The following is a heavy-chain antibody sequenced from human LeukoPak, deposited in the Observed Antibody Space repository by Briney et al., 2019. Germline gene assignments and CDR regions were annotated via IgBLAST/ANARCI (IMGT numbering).Heavy chain of an antibody. CDR1: GFSFSSYA. CDR3: ARDPLIRTTRVDYFDY. D-gene: IGHD1-14*01. Sequence: GGSLRLSCAASGFSFSSYAMSWVRQAPGKGLEWVSSISGSGGSIYYADSVKGRFTISRDNSKNTMYLQMHSLRAEDTAVFYCARDPLIRTTRVDYFDYWGQGTLVTVSS. J-gene: IGHJ4*02. CDR2: ISGSGGSI. V-gene: IGHV3-23*01.